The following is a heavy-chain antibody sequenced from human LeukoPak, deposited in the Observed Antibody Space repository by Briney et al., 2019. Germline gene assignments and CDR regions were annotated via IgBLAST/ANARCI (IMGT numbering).Heavy chain of an antibody. V-gene: IGHV4-61*09. D-gene: IGHD2-2*01. CDR2: VYSTGNT. Sequence: SETLSLTCTVSGVSISSGNFYWGWIRQSAGKGLEWIGHVYSTGNTKYNPSLKSRVTISADTSKNQISLRLRSVTAADTAMFYCARDGDAVSAAIAGAFDLWGRGTMVTVSS. CDR1: GVSISSGNFY. J-gene: IGHJ3*01. CDR3: ARDGDAVSAAIAGAFDL.